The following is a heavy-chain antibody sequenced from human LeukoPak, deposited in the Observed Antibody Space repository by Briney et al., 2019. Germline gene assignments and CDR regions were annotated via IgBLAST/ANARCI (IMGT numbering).Heavy chain of an antibody. Sequence: PSETLSLTCAVYGGSFSGYYWSWIRQPPGKGLGWIGEINHSGSTNYNPSLKSRVTISVDTSKNQFSLKLSSVTAADTAVYYCARLGLSSTSSSPYYYYYYGMDVWGQGTTVTVSS. D-gene: IGHD2-2*01. V-gene: IGHV4-34*01. CDR1: GGSFSGYY. CDR3: ARLGLSSTSSSPYYYYYYGMDV. J-gene: IGHJ6*02. CDR2: INHSGST.